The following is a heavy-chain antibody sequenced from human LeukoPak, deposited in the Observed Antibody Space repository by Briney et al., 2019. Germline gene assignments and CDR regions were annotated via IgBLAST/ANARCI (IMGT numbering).Heavy chain of an antibody. CDR3: AKVSIVYCSSTSCYGLDY. CDR2: IRYDGSNK. V-gene: IGHV3-30*02. D-gene: IGHD2-2*01. Sequence: PGGSLRLSCAASGFTFSSYGMHWVRQAPGKGLEWVAFIRYDGSNKYYADSVKGRFTISRDNSKNTLYLQMNSLRAEDTAVYYCAKVSIVYCSSTSCYGLDYWGQGTLVTVSS. CDR1: GFTFSSYG. J-gene: IGHJ4*02.